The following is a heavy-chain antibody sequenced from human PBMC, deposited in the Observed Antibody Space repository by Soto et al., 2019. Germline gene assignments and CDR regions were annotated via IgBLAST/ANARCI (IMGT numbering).Heavy chain of an antibody. CDR1: GFTFSSYS. D-gene: IGHD5-18*01. CDR2: ISSSSSYI. V-gene: IGHV3-21*01. J-gene: IGHJ4*01. Sequence: EVQLVESGGGLVKPGGSLRLSCAASGFTFSSYSMNWVRQAPGKGLEWVSSISSSSSYIYYADSVKGRFTISRDNAKNSLYLQMNSLRAEDTAVYYCARDQPGYSYGYGLGNWGHETLVTVSS. CDR3: ARDQPGYSYGYGLGN.